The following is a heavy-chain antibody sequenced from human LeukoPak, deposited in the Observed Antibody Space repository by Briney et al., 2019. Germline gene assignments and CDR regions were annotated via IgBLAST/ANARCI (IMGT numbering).Heavy chain of an antibody. CDR3: ARTLPADDAFDI. CDR2: IYYSGST. Sequence: SETLSLTCTVSGGSISSSSYYWGWIRQPPGKGLEWIGSIYYSGSTYYNPSLKSRVTISVDTSKNQFSLKLSSVTAADTAVYYCARTLPADDAFDIWAKGQWSPSLQ. J-gene: IGHJ3*02. CDR1: GGSISSSSYY. V-gene: IGHV4-39*01.